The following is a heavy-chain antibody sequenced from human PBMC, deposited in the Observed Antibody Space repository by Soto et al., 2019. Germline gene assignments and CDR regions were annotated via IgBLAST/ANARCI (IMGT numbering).Heavy chain of an antibody. CDR3: ARGGAMGVDY. J-gene: IGHJ4*02. V-gene: IGHV3-74*01. CDR1: GFTFNTHW. Sequence: SLRLSCTASGFTFNTHWMHWVRQAPGKGLVWVSRIYFDGITTNYADSVKGRLTVSRDNAKNTVYLHVNTLREEDKAVYYCARGGAMGVDYWGQGTLVTVSS. CDR2: IYFDGITT. D-gene: IGHD1-26*01.